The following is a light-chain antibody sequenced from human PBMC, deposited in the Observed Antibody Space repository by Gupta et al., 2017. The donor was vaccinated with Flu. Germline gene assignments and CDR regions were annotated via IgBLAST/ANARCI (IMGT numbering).Light chain of an antibody. Sequence: TLSLSPVDRVALSCMASQSVTSSYLAWYQQKPGQAPRLLIYGASYRATGIPDRFSGSGYGTDFTLTISRLEPEDFAVYYCQQYCSSLLTFGGGTKVEIK. CDR1: QSVTSSY. V-gene: IGKV3-20*01. CDR2: GAS. J-gene: IGKJ4*01. CDR3: QQYCSSLLT.